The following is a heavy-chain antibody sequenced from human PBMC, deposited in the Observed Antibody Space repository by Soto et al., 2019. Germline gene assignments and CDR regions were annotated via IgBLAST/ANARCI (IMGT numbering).Heavy chain of an antibody. J-gene: IGHJ4*02. CDR3: AHRPRGYAYYFDY. CDR2: IYWDEDK. CDR1: GFSLRTRGVA. V-gene: IGHV2-5*02. D-gene: IGHD5-12*01. Sequence: QITLKESGPTLVKPTQTLTLTCTFSGFSLRTRGVAVGWFRQPPGKALEWLALIYWDEDKWYSPSLKSRLTIADDTYKNQVVLTMTNVDPVETATYYCAHRPRGYAYYFDYWGQGILVTVSS.